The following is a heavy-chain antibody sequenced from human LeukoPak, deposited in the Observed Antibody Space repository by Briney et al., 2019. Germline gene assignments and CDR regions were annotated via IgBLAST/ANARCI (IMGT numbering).Heavy chain of an antibody. CDR1: GGTFSSYA. J-gene: IGHJ4*02. CDR3: ARDPADGGNSPWDY. CDR2: ISAYNGNT. V-gene: IGHV1-18*01. D-gene: IGHD4-23*01. Sequence: ASVKVSCKASGGTFSSYAISWVRQAPGQGLEWMGWISAYNGNTNYAQKLQGRVTMTTDTSTSTAYMELRSLRSDDTAVYYCARDPADGGNSPWDYWGQGTLVTVSS.